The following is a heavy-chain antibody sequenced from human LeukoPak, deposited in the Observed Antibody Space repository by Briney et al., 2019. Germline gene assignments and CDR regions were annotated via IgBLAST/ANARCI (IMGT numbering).Heavy chain of an antibody. Sequence: ASVKVSCKTSDYTFTSYGVTWVRQAPGQGLEWMGGIIPIFGTANYAQKFQGRVTITADESTSTAYMELSSLRSEDTAVYYCANTTPFGWYFDLWGRGTLVTVSS. CDR1: DYTFTSYG. J-gene: IGHJ2*01. CDR3: ANTTPFGWYFDL. D-gene: IGHD4-17*01. CDR2: IIPIFGTA. V-gene: IGHV1-69*13.